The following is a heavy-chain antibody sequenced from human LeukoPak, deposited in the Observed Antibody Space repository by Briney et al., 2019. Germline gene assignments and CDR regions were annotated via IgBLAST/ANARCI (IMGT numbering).Heavy chain of an antibody. Sequence: KSSQTLSLTCTVSGGSIDSGHYYWSWIRQPPGKGLEWIGYIYYSGSTSYSPSLKSRVIISVDTSKNQFSLKLSSVTAADTAVYYCARALVTDHNWYFDLWGRGTLVTVSS. J-gene: IGHJ2*01. CDR2: IYYSGST. V-gene: IGHV4-30-4*01. CDR1: GGSIDSGHYY. D-gene: IGHD4-23*01. CDR3: ARALVTDHNWYFDL.